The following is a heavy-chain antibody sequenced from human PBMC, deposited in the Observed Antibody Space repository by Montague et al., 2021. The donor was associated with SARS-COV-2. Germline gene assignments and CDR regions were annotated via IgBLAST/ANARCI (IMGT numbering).Heavy chain of an antibody. V-gene: IGHV4-31*03. Sequence: TLSLTCTVSGASISTGAYYWSWFRQHPEKGLEWIGYIYYSGTIYYNPSLKSRVTISLDTSNNHSSLKLSSMTAADTAVYYCATASGSGSLGFHYWGQGTLVLVSS. CDR1: GASISTGAYY. CDR2: IYYSGTI. CDR3: ATASGSGSLGFHY. D-gene: IGHD3-10*01. J-gene: IGHJ4*02.